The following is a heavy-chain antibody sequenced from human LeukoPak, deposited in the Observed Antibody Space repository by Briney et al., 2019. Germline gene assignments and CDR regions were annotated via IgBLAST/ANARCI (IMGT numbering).Heavy chain of an antibody. Sequence: ASVKVSCKTSGYTFTSYDINWVRQATGRGLEWTGWMNPNSGNTGYAQKFQGRVTMTRNTSISTAYMELSSLRSEDTAVYYCARVRYYGSAPPYYYYYYGMDVWGQGTTVTVSS. V-gene: IGHV1-8*01. CDR2: MNPNSGNT. D-gene: IGHD3-10*01. CDR1: GYTFTSYD. J-gene: IGHJ6*02. CDR3: ARVRYYGSAPPYYYYYYGMDV.